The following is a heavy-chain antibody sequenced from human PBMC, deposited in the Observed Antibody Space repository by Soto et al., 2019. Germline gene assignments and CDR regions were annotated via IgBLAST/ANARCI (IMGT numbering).Heavy chain of an antibody. D-gene: IGHD1-26*01. Sequence: SETLSLTCTVSGGSISGYYWSWIRQPPGKGLEWIGYMYNTGSTDYNPSFKSRVTISVDRSKNQFSLKLSSVTAADTAVYYCARRYGGNLDYWGQGTLVTVSS. J-gene: IGHJ4*02. V-gene: IGHV4-59*08. CDR2: MYNTGST. CDR3: ARRYGGNLDY. CDR1: GGSISGYY.